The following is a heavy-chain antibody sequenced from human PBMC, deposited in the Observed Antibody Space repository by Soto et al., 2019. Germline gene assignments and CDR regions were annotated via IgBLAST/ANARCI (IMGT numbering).Heavy chain of an antibody. D-gene: IGHD6-19*01. CDR3: ARERGSGWTFDY. CDR1: GFTVSSNY. Sequence: GGALRVSCAASGFTVSSNYMSWVRQAPGKGLEWVSVISGSGDSTYYADSVKGRFTISRENSKNTLYLQMHSLRAEDTAVYYCARERGSGWTFDYWGQGTLVTVSS. V-gene: IGHV3-23*01. J-gene: IGHJ4*02. CDR2: ISGSGDST.